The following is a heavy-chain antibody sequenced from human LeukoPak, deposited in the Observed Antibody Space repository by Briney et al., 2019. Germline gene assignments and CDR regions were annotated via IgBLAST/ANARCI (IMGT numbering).Heavy chain of an antibody. CDR2: ISWNSGSI. D-gene: IGHD6-13*01. V-gene: IGHV3-9*01. J-gene: IGHJ4*02. Sequence: GRSLRLSCAASGFTFDDYAMHWVRQAPGKGLEWVSGISWNSGSIGYADSVKGRFTISRDNAKNSLYLQMNSLRAEDTALYYCAKDTSIAAAALDYWGQGTLVTVSS. CDR1: GFTFDDYA. CDR3: AKDTSIAAAALDY.